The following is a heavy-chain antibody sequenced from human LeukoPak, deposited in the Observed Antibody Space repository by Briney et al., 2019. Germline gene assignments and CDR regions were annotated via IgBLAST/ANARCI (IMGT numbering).Heavy chain of an antibody. D-gene: IGHD3-22*01. J-gene: IGHJ4*02. CDR1: GYTFTSYG. CDR2: ISAYNGNT. Sequence: ASVKVSCKASGYTFTSYGISWVRQAPGQGLEWMGWISAYNGNTNYAQKLQGRVTMTTDTSTSTAYMELRSLRSDDTAVYYCARDHPVYDSSGYYYAPFDYWGQGTLVTVSS. CDR3: ARDHPVYDSSGYYYAPFDY. V-gene: IGHV1-18*01.